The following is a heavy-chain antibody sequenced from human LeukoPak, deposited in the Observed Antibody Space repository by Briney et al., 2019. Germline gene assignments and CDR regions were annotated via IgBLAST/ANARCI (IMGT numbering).Heavy chain of an antibody. Sequence: SGTLSLTCAVSGGSISSSNWWGWVRQPPGQGREWIGEIYHSGSTNYNPSLKSRVTISVDKSKNQFSLKLSSVTAADTAVYYCARCQWLVRVYYFDYWGQGTLVTVSS. CDR2: IYHSGST. CDR1: GGSISSSNW. D-gene: IGHD6-19*01. V-gene: IGHV4-4*02. J-gene: IGHJ4*02. CDR3: ARCQWLVRVYYFDY.